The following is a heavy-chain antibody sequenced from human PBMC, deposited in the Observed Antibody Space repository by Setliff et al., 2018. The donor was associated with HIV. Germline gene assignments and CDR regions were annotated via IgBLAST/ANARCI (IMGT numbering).Heavy chain of an antibody. J-gene: IGHJ4*02. D-gene: IGHD1-26*01. Sequence: PSETLSLTCAVYGGSFSGYYWSWIRQSPGKGLEWIGEMNDSGSTNYHPSLKSRVTVSLEPSKNHFSLKLSSVTAADTSVYYCARGRPYYSRRPFDYWGQGTLVTVSS. CDR3: ARGRPYYSRRPFDY. V-gene: IGHV4-34*01. CDR1: GGSFSGYY. CDR2: MNDSGST.